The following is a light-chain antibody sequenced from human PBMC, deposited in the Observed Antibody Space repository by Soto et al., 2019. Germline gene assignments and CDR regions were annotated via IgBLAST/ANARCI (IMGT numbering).Light chain of an antibody. CDR2: HAS. CDR3: QQYHSYWT. V-gene: IGKV1-5*01. J-gene: IGKJ1*01. CDR1: QSFCNG. Sequence: EIRMTQSASSLHASVGDSVTMXCRASQSFCNGFVWCKHTAGAARKVLIYHASNLQSGVTSRFSGSGYGKEFNITISSLQTDDFSTYDCQQYHSYWTFGQGTKVDIK.